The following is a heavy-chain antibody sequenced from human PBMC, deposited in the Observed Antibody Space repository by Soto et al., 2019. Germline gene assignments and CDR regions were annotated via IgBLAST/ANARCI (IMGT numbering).Heavy chain of an antibody. D-gene: IGHD2-2*01. J-gene: IGHJ4*02. V-gene: IGHV4-38-2*01. Sequence: NPSETLSLTCAVSGFSISSDSYWGWMRQSPGKGLEWIGTLSHSGRTFYNPSLKSRVTISADTTKNQFSLSLTSVTAADTAVYYCGHLKTDTEVTPAPPLFDSWGQGTLVTV. CDR2: LSHSGRT. CDR3: GHLKTDTEVTPAPPLFDS. CDR1: GFSISSDSY.